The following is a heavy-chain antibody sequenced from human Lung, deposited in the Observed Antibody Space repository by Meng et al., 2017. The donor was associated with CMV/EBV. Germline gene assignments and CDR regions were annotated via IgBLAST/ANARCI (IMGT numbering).Heavy chain of an antibody. Sequence: SLKISCAASGFTFDDYAMHWVRQAPGKGLEWVSGISWNSGSIGYADSVKGRFTISRDNAKNSLYLQMNSLRAEDTALYYCAKDTGGYSYGYNAFDIWGQGTMVTVSS. CDR2: ISWNSGSI. D-gene: IGHD5-18*01. CDR3: AKDTGGYSYGYNAFDI. V-gene: IGHV3-9*01. CDR1: GFTFDDYA. J-gene: IGHJ3*02.